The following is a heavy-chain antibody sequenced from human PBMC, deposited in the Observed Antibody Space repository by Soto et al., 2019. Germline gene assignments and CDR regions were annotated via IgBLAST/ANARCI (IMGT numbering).Heavy chain of an antibody. J-gene: IGHJ2*01. CDR1: GGTFSSYA. CDR3: ARGLRSGWDAYGSFDL. Sequence: QVQLVQSGAEVKKPGDSVTCSCKASGGTFSSYAISWLRQAPGQGLAWMGGIIPRFGTANYAQKFQGRVTITADDSTSTAYMELSSLRSEDTAVYYCARGLRSGWDAYGSFDLWGRGTLVTVSS. CDR2: IIPRFGTA. D-gene: IGHD6-19*01. V-gene: IGHV1-69*01.